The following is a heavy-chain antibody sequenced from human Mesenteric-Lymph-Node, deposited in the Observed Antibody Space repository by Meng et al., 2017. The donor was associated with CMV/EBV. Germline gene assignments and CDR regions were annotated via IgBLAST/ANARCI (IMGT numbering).Heavy chain of an antibody. CDR1: GFTFSDHP. J-gene: IGHJ4*02. Sequence: GGSLRLSCVASGFTFSDHPMHWVRQAPGKGLEWVTVTSSDGSNEYYADSVKGRFTISRDNSKKTLYLQMNSLRAEDTAIYYCAKDQPGTFDYWGQGTLVTVSS. V-gene: IGHV3-30*04. D-gene: IGHD1-7*01. CDR2: TSSDGSNE. CDR3: AKDQPGTFDY.